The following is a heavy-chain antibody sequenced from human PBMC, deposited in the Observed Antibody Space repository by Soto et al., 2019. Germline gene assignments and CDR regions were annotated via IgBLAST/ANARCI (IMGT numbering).Heavy chain of an antibody. D-gene: IGHD6-19*01. J-gene: IGHJ3*02. CDR1: GGSFSGYY. Sequence: PSETLSLTCAVYGGSFSGYYWSWIRQPPGKGLKWFVEINQSGSTNYTPSLKSRVTISVDTSKNQFSLKLSSVTAADTAVYYCAKREPKGAGYSSGWYFGSLRRDAFDIWGQGTMVT. CDR3: AKREPKGAGYSSGWYFGSLRRDAFDI. V-gene: IGHV4-34*01. CDR2: INQSGST.